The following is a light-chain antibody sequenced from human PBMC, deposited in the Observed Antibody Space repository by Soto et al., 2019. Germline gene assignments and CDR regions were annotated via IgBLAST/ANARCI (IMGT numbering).Light chain of an antibody. CDR2: AAS. V-gene: IGKV1-8*01. J-gene: IGKJ1*01. CDR1: QGISSY. Sequence: AIRMTQSPSSLSASTGDRVTITCRASQGISSYLAWYQQKPGKAPKLLIYAASTLQSGVPTRCSGSGSGTDFTLTISCLQSEDSAPYYCQQYYSYPPTFGQGTEVEIK. CDR3: QQYYSYPPT.